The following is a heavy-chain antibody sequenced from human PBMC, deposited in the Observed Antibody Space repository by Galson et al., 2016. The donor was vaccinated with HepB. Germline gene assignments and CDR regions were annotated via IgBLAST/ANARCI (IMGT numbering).Heavy chain of an antibody. V-gene: IGHV3-11*06. J-gene: IGHJ4*02. CDR3: AAGGRGIATRPYYFDY. D-gene: IGHD6-6*01. Sequence: SLRLSCAASGFKFSDYYMTWIRQTPGKGLEWVSYTSSGGSYSDHADSVKDRFTISRDNSKNSLYLQMNSLRAEDTAVYYCAAGGRGIATRPYYFDYWGQGILVTVSS. CDR2: TSSGGSYS. CDR1: GFKFSDYY.